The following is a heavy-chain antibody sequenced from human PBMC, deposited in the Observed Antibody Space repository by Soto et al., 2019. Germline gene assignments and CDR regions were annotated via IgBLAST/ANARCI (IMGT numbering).Heavy chain of an antibody. CDR2: INSDGTTA. CDR1: GFTFSTNL. CDR3: AKDGEGVANFDY. V-gene: IGHV3-74*01. Sequence: EVQLVEAGGGVVQPGGSLRLSCAASGFTFSTNLMHWVRQGPGKGLVWVSRINSDGTTAAYADSVQGRFTISRDNAKNTLSLHMTSLRGEDTAVYYCAKDGEGVANFDYWGQGTLVTVSS. D-gene: IGHD3-10*01. J-gene: IGHJ4*02.